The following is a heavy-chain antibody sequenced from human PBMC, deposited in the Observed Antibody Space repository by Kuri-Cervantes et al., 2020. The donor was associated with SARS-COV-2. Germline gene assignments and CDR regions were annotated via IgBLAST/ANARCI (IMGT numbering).Heavy chain of an antibody. V-gene: IGHV3-11*06. CDR1: GFTFSDYY. Sequence: LSLTCAASGFTFSDYYMSWIRQAPGKGLEWVSYISSSSSYTNYADSVKGRFTISRDNSKNTLYLQMNSLRAEDTAVYYCARDRIVAAGTNGMDVWGQGTTVTVSS. J-gene: IGHJ6*02. CDR3: ARDRIVAAGTNGMDV. CDR2: ISSSSSYT. D-gene: IGHD6-13*01.